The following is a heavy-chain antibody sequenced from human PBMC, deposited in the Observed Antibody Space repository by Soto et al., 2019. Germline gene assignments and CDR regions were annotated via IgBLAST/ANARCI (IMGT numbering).Heavy chain of an antibody. Sequence: GGSLRLSCAASGFPVSSYGMHWVRQAPGKGLQWVAVIWFDGGNEYYADSVRGRFTISRDNSKNTLYLQMNSLTDEDTAVYYCASDSGGSGYEFDYWGQGTLVTVSS. V-gene: IGHV3-33*01. CDR3: ASDSGGSGYEFDY. D-gene: IGHD3-22*01. J-gene: IGHJ4*02. CDR2: IWFDGGNE. CDR1: GFPVSSYG.